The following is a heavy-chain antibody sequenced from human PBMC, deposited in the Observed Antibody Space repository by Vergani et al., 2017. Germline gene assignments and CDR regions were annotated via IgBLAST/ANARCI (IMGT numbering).Heavy chain of an antibody. D-gene: IGHD3-10*01. V-gene: IGHV1-8*02. J-gene: IGHJ5*02. CDR1: GGTFSSYA. CDR2: MNPNSGNT. Sequence: QVQLVQSGAEVKKPGSSVKVSCKASGGTFSSYAISWVRQAPGQGLEWMGWMNPNSGNTGYAQKFQGRVTMTRNTSISTAYMELSSLRSEDTAVYYCARPFGEGLDPWGQGTLVTVSS. CDR3: ARPFGEGLDP.